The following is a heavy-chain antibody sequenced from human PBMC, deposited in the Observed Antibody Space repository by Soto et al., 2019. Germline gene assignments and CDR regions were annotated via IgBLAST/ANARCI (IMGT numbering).Heavy chain of an antibody. J-gene: IGHJ6*03. D-gene: IGHD6-13*01. CDR1: GFTFDDYA. V-gene: IGHV3-9*01. CDR3: AKFGPWGYSSSWSRRGGYYYYYYMDV. Sequence: SLRLSCAASGFTFDDYAMHWVRQAPGKGLEWVSGISWNSGSIGYADSVKGRFTISRDNAKNSLYLQMNSLRAEDTALYYCAKFGPWGYSSSWSRRGGYYYYYYMDVWGKGTTVTVSS. CDR2: ISWNSGSI.